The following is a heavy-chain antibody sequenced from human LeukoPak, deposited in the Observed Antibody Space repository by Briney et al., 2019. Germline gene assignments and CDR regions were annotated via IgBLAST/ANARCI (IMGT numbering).Heavy chain of an antibody. CDR2: ISYDGSNK. D-gene: IGHD3-22*01. CDR1: GFTFSSYG. Sequence: GGSLRLSCAASGFTFSSYGMHWVRQAPGKGLEWVAVISYDGSNKYYADSVKGRFTISRDNSKNTLYLQMNSLRAEDTAVYYCARDRADDSSGYYYVAGAFDIWGQGTMVTVSS. J-gene: IGHJ3*02. CDR3: ARDRADDSSGYYYVAGAFDI. V-gene: IGHV3-30*03.